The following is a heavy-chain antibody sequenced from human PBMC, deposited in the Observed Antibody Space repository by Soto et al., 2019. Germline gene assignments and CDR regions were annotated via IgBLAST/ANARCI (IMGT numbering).Heavy chain of an antibody. CDR1: GFTFSSYA. Sequence: GGSLRLSCAASGFTFSSYAMSWVRQAPGKGLEWVSAISGSGGSTYYADSVKGRFTISRDNSKNTLYLQMNSLRAEDTAVYYCAKRDITIFGVVIDFDYWGQGTLVTVSS. CDR2: ISGSGGST. CDR3: AKRDITIFGVVIDFDY. D-gene: IGHD3-3*01. V-gene: IGHV3-23*01. J-gene: IGHJ4*02.